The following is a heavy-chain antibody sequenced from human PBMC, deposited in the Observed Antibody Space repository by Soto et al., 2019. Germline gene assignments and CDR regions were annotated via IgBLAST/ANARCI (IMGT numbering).Heavy chain of an antibody. CDR3: ARDDSSGYYHWYFDL. D-gene: IGHD3-22*01. Sequence: QVQLVESGGGVVQPGRSLRLACAASGFTFSTSTMHWVRQAPGKGLEWVALISYDGGNKYYADSVKGRFTISRDNSKNTLYLQMNSLRDEDTAVYYCARDDSSGYYHWYFDLWGRGTLVTVSS. CDR2: ISYDGGNK. CDR1: GFTFSTST. V-gene: IGHV3-30-3*01. J-gene: IGHJ2*01.